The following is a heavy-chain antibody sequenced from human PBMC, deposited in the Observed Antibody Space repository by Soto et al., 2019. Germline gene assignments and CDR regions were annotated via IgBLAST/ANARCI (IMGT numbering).Heavy chain of an antibody. J-gene: IGHJ5*02. D-gene: IGHD3-22*01. CDR2: IDPSDSYT. CDR1: GYSFTSYW. V-gene: IGHV5-10-1*01. Sequence: RGESLKISCNGSGYSFTSYWISWVRQMPGKGLEWMGRIDPSDSYTNYSPSFQGHVTISADKSISTAYLQWSSLKASDTAMYYCARQNYYDSSCYSYNWFDPWGQGTLVTVYS. CDR3: ARQNYYDSSCYSYNWFDP.